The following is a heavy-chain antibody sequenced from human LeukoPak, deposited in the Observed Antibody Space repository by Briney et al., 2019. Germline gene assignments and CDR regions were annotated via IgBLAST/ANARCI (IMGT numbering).Heavy chain of an antibody. Sequence: PGGSLRLSCAASGFTFSSYSMNWVRQAPGKGLEWVSYISSSSSTIYYADSVKGRFTISRDNAKNSLYLQMNSLRAEDTAVYYCATRYFDWPLHYYYGMDVWGQGTTVTVSS. D-gene: IGHD3-9*01. J-gene: IGHJ6*02. V-gene: IGHV3-48*04. CDR2: ISSSSSTI. CDR1: GFTFSSYS. CDR3: ATRYFDWPLHYYYGMDV.